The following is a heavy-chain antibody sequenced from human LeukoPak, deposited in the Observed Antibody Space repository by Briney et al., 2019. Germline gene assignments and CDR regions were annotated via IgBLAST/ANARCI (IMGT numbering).Heavy chain of an antibody. Sequence: SETLSLTRTVSGGSISSYYWSWIRQPPGKGLEWIGYIYYSGSTNYNPSLKSRVTISVDTSKNQFSLKLSSVTAADTAVYYCARDRGVTKLNWYFDLWGRGTLVTVSS. CDR3: ARDRGVTKLNWYFDL. D-gene: IGHD4-17*01. CDR2: IYYSGST. V-gene: IGHV4-59*01. CDR1: GGSISSYY. J-gene: IGHJ2*01.